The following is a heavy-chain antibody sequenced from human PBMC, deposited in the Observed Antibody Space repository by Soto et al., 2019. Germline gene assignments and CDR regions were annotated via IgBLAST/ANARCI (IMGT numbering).Heavy chain of an antibody. Sequence: QVQLVQSGAEVKKPGASVKVSCKASGYTFTSYGISWVRQAPGQGLEWMGWISAYNGNTNYAQKLQGRVTMTTDTPTSTAYMELRSLRSDDTAVYYCARDLRSIGGTTGTPPIDYWGQGTLVTVSS. J-gene: IGHJ4*02. CDR1: GYTFTSYG. CDR2: ISAYNGNT. V-gene: IGHV1-18*01. D-gene: IGHD1-1*01. CDR3: ARDLRSIGGTTGTPPIDY.